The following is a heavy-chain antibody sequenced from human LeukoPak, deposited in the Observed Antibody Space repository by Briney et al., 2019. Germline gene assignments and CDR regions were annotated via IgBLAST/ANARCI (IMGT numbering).Heavy chain of an antibody. CDR1: GFFVSNNY. CDR3: ARDDNWNYEDY. V-gene: IGHV3-53*01. J-gene: IGHJ4*02. Sequence: GGSLRLSCAASGFFVSNNYMTWVRQAPGKGLEWVSVIYSGGDTYYADSVKGRFTISRDNSKNTLYLQMNRLRAEDTAIYFCARDDNWNYEDYWGQGTLVTVSS. CDR2: IYSGGDT. D-gene: IGHD1-7*01.